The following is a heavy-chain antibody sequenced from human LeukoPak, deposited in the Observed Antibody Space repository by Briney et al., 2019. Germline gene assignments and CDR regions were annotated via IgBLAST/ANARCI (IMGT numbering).Heavy chain of an antibody. Sequence: PSETLSLTCTVSGGSISSYYWSWIRQPAGKGLEWIVRFYTSGSTNYNPSLKSRVTISVDTSKNQFSLKLNSVTAADTAVYYCARGRDGYNFLNRGEYYYFDYWGQGTLVTVSS. CDR1: GGSISSYY. CDR2: FYTSGST. CDR3: ARGRDGYNFLNRGEYYYFDY. J-gene: IGHJ4*02. V-gene: IGHV4-4*07. D-gene: IGHD5-24*01.